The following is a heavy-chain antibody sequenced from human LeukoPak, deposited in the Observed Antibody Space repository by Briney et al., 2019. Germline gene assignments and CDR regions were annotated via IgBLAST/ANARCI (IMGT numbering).Heavy chain of an antibody. CDR3: AKDWYYDILTGYQHYFDY. CDR1: GFTFSSYG. CDR2: ISYDGSNK. V-gene: IGHV3-30*18. D-gene: IGHD3-9*01. J-gene: IGHJ4*02. Sequence: TGRSLRLSCAASGFTFSSYGMHWVRQALGKGLEWVAVISYDGSNKYYADSVKGRFTISRDNSKNTLYLQMNSLRAEDTAVYYCAKDWYYDILTGYQHYFDYWGQGTLVTVSS.